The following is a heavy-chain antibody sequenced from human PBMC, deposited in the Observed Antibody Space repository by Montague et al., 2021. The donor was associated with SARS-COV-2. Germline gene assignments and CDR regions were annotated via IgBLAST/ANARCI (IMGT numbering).Heavy chain of an antibody. V-gene: IGHV4-34*01. Sequence: SETLSLTCAVYGGSFSGYYWSWIRQPPGKGLEWIGEINHSGSTNYNPSLKSRVTISVDCCARGSGCSGGSCYSEWDPYYYYGMDVWGQGTTVTVSS. J-gene: IGHJ6*02. D-gene: IGHD2-15*01. CDR1: GGSFSGYY. CDR3: GMDV. CDR2: INHSGST.